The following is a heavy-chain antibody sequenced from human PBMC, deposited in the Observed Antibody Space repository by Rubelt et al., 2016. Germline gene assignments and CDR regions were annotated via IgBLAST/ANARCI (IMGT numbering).Heavy chain of an antibody. D-gene: IGHD6-13*01. V-gene: IGHV1-18*01. CDR3: ARGLGLGYSSSWFNWFDP. J-gene: IGHJ5*02. CDR1: GYTFTSYG. Sequence: QVQLVQSGAEVKKPGASVKVSCKASGYTFTSYGISWVRQAPGQGLEWMGWISAYNGNTKYSQKFQGRVTSTRDTSASTAYMELSSLRSEDTAVYYCARGLGLGYSSSWFNWFDPWGQGTLVTVSS. CDR2: ISAYNGNT.